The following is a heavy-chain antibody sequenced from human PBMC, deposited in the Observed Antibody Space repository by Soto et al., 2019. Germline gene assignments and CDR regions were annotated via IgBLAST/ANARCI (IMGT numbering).Heavy chain of an antibody. CDR2: ISYDGSNK. J-gene: IGHJ6*02. CDR1: GFTFSSYG. D-gene: IGHD2-2*01. CDR3: AKVLLGVPAASSPCYGMDV. Sequence: QVQLVESGGGVVQPGRSLRLSCAASGFTFSSYGMHWVRQAPGKGLEWVAVISYDGSNKYYADSVKGRFTISRDNSKNTLYLQMNSLRAEDTAVYYCAKVLLGVPAASSPCYGMDVWGQGTTVTVSS. V-gene: IGHV3-30*18.